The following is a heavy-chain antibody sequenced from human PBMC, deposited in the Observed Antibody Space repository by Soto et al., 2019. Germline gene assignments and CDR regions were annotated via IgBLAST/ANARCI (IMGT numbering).Heavy chain of an antibody. CDR3: ARCGYCSSTSCYFYFDY. CDR2: IYHSGST. J-gene: IGHJ4*02. D-gene: IGHD2-2*03. V-gene: IGHV4-4*02. CDR1: GGSISSSNW. Sequence: PSETLSLTCAVSGGSISSSNWWSWVRQPPGKGLEWIGEIYHSGSTNYNPSLKSRVTISVDKSKNQFSLKLSSVTAADTAVYYCARCGYCSSTSCYFYFDYWGQGTLVTVSS.